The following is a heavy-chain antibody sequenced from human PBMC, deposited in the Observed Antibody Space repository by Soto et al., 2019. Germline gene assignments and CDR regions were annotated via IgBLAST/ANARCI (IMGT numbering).Heavy chain of an antibody. J-gene: IGHJ6*02. CDR2: ISRNGDRT. CDR1: RLSFWIYA. CDR3: VKDWSGEKCPCMDV. Sequence: GGSLRLSCEASRLSFWIYAMTLVLQAKGKGPEWVSSISRNGDRTYYVDSVKGRFIISRDNSENTLFLQMDSLRAEDAAIYYCVKDWSGEKCPCMDVWGQGTTVTVSS. V-gene: IGHV3-23*01. D-gene: IGHD3-3*01.